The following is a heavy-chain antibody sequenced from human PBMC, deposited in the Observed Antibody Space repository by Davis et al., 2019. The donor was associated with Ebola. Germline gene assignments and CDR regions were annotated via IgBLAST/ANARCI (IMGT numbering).Heavy chain of an antibody. J-gene: IGHJ6*02. Sequence: AASAKVSCKASGGTFSSYTISWVRQAPGQGLEWMGRIIPILGIANYAQKFQGRVTITADKSTSTAYMELSSLRSEDTAVYYCALYGGNAGMDVWGQGTTVTVSS. V-gene: IGHV1-69*02. D-gene: IGHD4-23*01. CDR3: ALYGGNAGMDV. CDR1: GGTFSSYT. CDR2: IIPILGIA.